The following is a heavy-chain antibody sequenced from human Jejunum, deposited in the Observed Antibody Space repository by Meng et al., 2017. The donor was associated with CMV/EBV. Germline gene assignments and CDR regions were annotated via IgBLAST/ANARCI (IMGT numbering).Heavy chain of an antibody. J-gene: IGHJ4*02. CDR1: GFTFTSYS. V-gene: IGHV3-30*04. Sequence: QVQLVESGGGVVHPGTSLRLSCAASGFTFTSYSMHWLRQAPGKGLEWLAVVSYDGSHTSYADSVRGRFTISRDNSEKMIFLEMNSLRGEDTAMYYCARAINSAWHRFDYWGQGTLVTVSS. CDR2: VSYDGSHT. D-gene: IGHD2-21*01. CDR3: ARAINSAWHRFDY.